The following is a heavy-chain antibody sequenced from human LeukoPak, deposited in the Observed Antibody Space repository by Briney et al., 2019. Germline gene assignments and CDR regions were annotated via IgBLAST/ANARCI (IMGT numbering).Heavy chain of an antibody. D-gene: IGHD6-19*01. CDR1: GGSISSSSYY. CDR3: ARDLQSSGWYVGYIY. CDR2: MFHSGST. Sequence: PSETLSLTCTVSGGSISSSSYYWGWIRQPPGKGLEWIGSMFHSGSTYYNPSLKSRVTMSVDTSKNQFSLKLSSVTAADTAVYYCARDLQSSGWYVGYIYWGQGTLVTVSS. V-gene: IGHV4-39*07. J-gene: IGHJ4*02.